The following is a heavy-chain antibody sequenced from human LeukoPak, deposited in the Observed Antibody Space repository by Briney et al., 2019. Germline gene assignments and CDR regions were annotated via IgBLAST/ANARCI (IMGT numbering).Heavy chain of an antibody. D-gene: IGHD3-10*01. Sequence: GGSLRLSCAASGFTFSSYSMSWVRQAPGKGLEWVSVISGSGGSTYYADSVKGRFTISRDNSKNTPYLQMNSLRAEDTAVYYCAKCAHYASGFLSNIEYWGHGTLVTVSS. CDR1: GFTFSSYS. V-gene: IGHV3-23*01. CDR3: AKCAHYASGFLSNIEY. J-gene: IGHJ4*01. CDR2: ISGSGGST.